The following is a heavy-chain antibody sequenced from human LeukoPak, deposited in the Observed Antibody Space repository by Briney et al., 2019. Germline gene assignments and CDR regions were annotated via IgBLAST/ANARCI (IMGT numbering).Heavy chain of an antibody. J-gene: IGHJ5*02. Sequence: GGSLRLSCAASGFTFTDYYMSWIRQAPGKGLEWVSHISSSGSSKYYADSVKGRFTISRGNAKNSLYLQMNSLRGEDTAVYYCARDIERWAIVSPWFDPWGQGTLVTVSS. CDR2: ISSSGSSK. D-gene: IGHD5/OR15-5a*01. CDR1: GFTFTDYY. V-gene: IGHV3-11*01. CDR3: ARDIERWAIVSPWFDP.